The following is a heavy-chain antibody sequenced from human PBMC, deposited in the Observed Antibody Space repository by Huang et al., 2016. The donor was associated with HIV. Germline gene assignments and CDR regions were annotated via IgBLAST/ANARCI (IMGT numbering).Heavy chain of an antibody. D-gene: IGHD4-17*01. CDR1: GGTFSKYA. Sequence: QVQLVQSGAEVKTPGSSVKDSCKASGGTFSKYAISWVRQAPGQGLEWRGGIIPMFGTPNYARKFQGRVTSTADDSTSTTYVEVSSLRSEDTALYYCARGQLGSYGDYDVLYWGQGTLVTVSS. CDR3: ARGQLGSYGDYDVLY. CDR2: IIPMFGTP. V-gene: IGHV1-69*13. J-gene: IGHJ4*02.